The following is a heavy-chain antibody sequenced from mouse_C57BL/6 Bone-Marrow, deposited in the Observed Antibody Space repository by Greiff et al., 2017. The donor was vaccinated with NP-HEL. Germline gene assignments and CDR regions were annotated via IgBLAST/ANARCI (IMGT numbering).Heavy chain of an antibody. CDR1: GYTFTSYW. D-gene: IGHD3-2*02. J-gene: IGHJ2*01. CDR3: ARDRQLRLLYFDY. CDR2: IHPNSGST. Sequence: QVQLQQPGAELVKPGASVKLSCKASGYTFTSYWMHWVKQRPGQGLEWIGMIHPNSGSTNYNEKFKSKATLTVDKSSSTAYMQLSSLTSEDSAVYYCARDRQLRLLYFDYWGQGTTPTVSS. V-gene: IGHV1-64*01.